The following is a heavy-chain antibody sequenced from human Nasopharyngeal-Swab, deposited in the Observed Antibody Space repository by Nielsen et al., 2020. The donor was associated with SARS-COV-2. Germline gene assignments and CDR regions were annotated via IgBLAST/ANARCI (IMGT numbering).Heavy chain of an antibody. Sequence: GGSLRLSCTASGFTFGDYAMSWFRQAPGKGLAWVGFIRSKAYGGTTEYAASVKGRFTISRDDSKSIAYLQMNSLKTEDTAVYYCTREQPDYYDSSGYYPIPFDSWGQGTLVTVSS. D-gene: IGHD3-22*01. CDR2: IRSKAYGGTT. CDR3: TREQPDYYDSSGYYPIPFDS. J-gene: IGHJ4*02. CDR1: GFTFGDYA. V-gene: IGHV3-49*03.